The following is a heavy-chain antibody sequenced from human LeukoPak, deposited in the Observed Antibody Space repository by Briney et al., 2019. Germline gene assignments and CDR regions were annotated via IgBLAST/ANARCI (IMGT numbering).Heavy chain of an antibody. CDR3: AKEQTQPDFDY. V-gene: IGHV3-23*01. CDR2: ISGSGGST. D-gene: IGHD4-23*01. J-gene: IGHJ4*02. Sequence: PGGSLRLSCAASGLTFRSYAMNWVRQAPGKGLEWVSAISGSGGSTYYADSVKGRFTISRDNSKNTLYLQMNSLRFEDTAVYYCAKEQTQPDFDYWGQGTLVTVSS. CDR1: GLTFRSYA.